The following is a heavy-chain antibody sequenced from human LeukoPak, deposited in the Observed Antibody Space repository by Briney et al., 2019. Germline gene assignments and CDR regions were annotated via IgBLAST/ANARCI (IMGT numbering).Heavy chain of an antibody. D-gene: IGHD5-12*01. CDR3: GTSLKGVATIRPL. CDR1: GFTFSSYA. CDR2: ISGSGGST. Sequence: HPGGSLRLSCAASGFTFSSYAMSWVRQAPGKGLEWVSAISGSGGSTYYADSVKGRFTISRDNSKNTLYLQMNSLRAEDTAVYYCGTSLKGVATIRPLWGQGTLVTVSS. V-gene: IGHV3-23*01. J-gene: IGHJ4*02.